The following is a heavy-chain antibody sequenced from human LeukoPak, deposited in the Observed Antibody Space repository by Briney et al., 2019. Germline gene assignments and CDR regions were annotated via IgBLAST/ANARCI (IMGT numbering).Heavy chain of an antibody. Sequence: ASVKVSCKASGYTFTSYGISWVRQAPGQGLEWMGWISAYNGNTNYAQKLQGRVTMTTDTSTSTAYMELRSLRSDDTAVYYCARDSDYGGNPRYYFDYWGQGTLVTVSS. CDR1: GYTFTSYG. V-gene: IGHV1-18*01. CDR2: ISAYNGNT. CDR3: ARDSDYGGNPRYYFDY. D-gene: IGHD4-23*01. J-gene: IGHJ4*02.